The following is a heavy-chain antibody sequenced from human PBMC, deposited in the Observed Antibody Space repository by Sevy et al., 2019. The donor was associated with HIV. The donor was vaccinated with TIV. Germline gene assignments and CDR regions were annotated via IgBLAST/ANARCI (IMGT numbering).Heavy chain of an antibody. J-gene: IGHJ6*02. D-gene: IGHD1-26*01. CDR2: IYHSGST. CDR3: ARDRGGATTSGFYYYGMDV. CDR1: GYSISSGYY. Sequence: SETLSLTCAVSGYSISSGYYWGWIRQPPGKGLEWIGSIYHSGSTYYNPSLKSRVTISVDTSKNQFSLKLSSVTAADTAVYYCARDRGGATTSGFYYYGMDVWGQGTTVTVSS. V-gene: IGHV4-38-2*02.